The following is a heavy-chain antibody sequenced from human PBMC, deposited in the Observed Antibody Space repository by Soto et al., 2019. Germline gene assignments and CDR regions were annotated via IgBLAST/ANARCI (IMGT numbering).Heavy chain of an antibody. D-gene: IGHD6-6*01. CDR2: IYYSGST. V-gene: IGHV4-39*01. Sequence: ETLSLTCTVSGGSISSSSYYWGWIGQPPGKGLEWIGSIYYSGSTYYNPTLKSRVIMSVDTSKNQFSLKLSSVTAADTAVYYCARQGGTSSGFYYYYYYMDVWGKGTSVTVSS. CDR1: GGSISSSSYY. J-gene: IGHJ6*03. CDR3: ARQGGTSSGFYYYYYYMDV.